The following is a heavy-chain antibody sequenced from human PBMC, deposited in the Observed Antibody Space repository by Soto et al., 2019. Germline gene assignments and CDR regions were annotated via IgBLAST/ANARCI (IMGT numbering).Heavy chain of an antibody. J-gene: IGHJ4*02. CDR2: INPNSGGT. CDR3: ARERAGYNIDYFDY. D-gene: IGHD5-12*01. CDR1: GYTFTGYY. Sequence: ASVKVSCKASGYTFTGYYMHWVRQAPGQGLEWMGWINPNSGGTNYAQKFQGWVTMTRDTSISTAYMELSRLRSDDTAVYYCARERAGYNIDYFDYWGQGTLVTVSS. V-gene: IGHV1-2*04.